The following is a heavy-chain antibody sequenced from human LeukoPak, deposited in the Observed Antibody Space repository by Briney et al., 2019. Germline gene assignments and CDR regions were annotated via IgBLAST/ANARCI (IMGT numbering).Heavy chain of an antibody. Sequence: GGSLRLACAASGFTLSSYSMNWVRQAPGKGLEWVSSISSSSGYIYYADSVKGRFTISRDNAKNSLYLQMNSLRAEDTALYYCARSYYDFWSGYYSSYYYYGMDVWGQGTTVTVSS. V-gene: IGHV3-21*01. CDR3: ARSYYDFWSGYYSSYYYYGMDV. J-gene: IGHJ6*02. D-gene: IGHD3-3*01. CDR2: ISSSSGYI. CDR1: GFTLSSYS.